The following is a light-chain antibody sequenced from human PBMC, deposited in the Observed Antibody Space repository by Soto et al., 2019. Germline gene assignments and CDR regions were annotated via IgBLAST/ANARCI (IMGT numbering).Light chain of an antibody. J-gene: IGLJ2*01. V-gene: IGLV3-21*02. Sequence: SYELTQPPSVSVAPGQTAIITCGGDNLQTKNVHWYQQRPGQAPVLVIYDDKKRPSGIPERFSGSSSGNLATLTLIRVESRDEADYYCQVWDNNSGAVFGGGTKLTVL. CDR3: QVWDNNSGAV. CDR2: DDK. CDR1: NLQTKN.